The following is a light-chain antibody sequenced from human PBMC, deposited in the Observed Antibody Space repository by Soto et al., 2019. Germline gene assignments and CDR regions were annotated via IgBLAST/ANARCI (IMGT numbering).Light chain of an antibody. J-gene: IGLJ2*01. V-gene: IGLV2-18*02. CDR2: EVS. CDR1: SSDVGNYNR. Sequence: QSALTQPPSVSGSPGQSVTISCTGTSSDVGNYNRVSWYQQPPGTAPKLMIYEVSNRPSGVPDRFSGSKSGNTASLTISGLQAEDEADYYRSSYTSSSTYVVFGGGTKLTVL. CDR3: SSYTSSSTYVV.